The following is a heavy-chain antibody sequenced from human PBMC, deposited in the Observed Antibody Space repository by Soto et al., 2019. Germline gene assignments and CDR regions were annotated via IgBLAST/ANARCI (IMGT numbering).Heavy chain of an antibody. CDR3: ARVPVL. J-gene: IGHJ2*01. V-gene: IGHV4-30-2*01. Sequence: QLQLQESGSGLVKPSQTLSLTCAVSGGSISSGGYSWSWIRQPPGKGLEWIGYIYHSGRTYYNPSLKSRFTIALDRSKNQLSLKLSSLTAADTAVYYCARVPVLWGRGTLVTVSS. CDR2: IYHSGRT. CDR1: GGSISSGGYS.